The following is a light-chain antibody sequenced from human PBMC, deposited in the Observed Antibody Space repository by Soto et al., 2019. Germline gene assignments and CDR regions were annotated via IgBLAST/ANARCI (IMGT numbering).Light chain of an antibody. J-gene: IGKJ4*01. Sequence: DIQMTQSPSTLSASFGDRVTITCRASQSISSWLAWYQQKLGKAPKLLIYDASSLESGVPSRFSGSGSGTEFTLTISSLQPDDFATYYCQQYSTSSTFGGGTKVEIK. CDR2: DAS. CDR1: QSISSW. CDR3: QQYSTSST. V-gene: IGKV1-5*01.